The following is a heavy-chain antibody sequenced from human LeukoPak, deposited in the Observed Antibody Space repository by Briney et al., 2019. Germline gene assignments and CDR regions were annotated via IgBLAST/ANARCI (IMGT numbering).Heavy chain of an antibody. CDR3: ARGDLVYFDY. J-gene: IGHJ4*02. CDR1: GFRFDDYT. CDR2: ISSSSSYI. V-gene: IGHV3-21*01. Sequence: PGGSLRLSCETSGFRFDDYTMHWVRQGPGKGLEWVSSISSSSSYIYYADSVKGRFTISRDNAKNSLYLQMNSLRAEDTAVYYCARGDLVYFDYWGQGTLVTVSS.